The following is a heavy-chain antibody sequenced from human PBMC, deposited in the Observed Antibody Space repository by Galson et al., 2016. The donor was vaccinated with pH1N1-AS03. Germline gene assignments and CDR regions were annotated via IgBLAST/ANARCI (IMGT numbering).Heavy chain of an antibody. D-gene: IGHD3-22*01. CDR3: GRHTFSYDTTDTNRPDSLDI. V-gene: IGHV5-51*01. Sequence: QSGAEVTKPGESLKISCMGSGTSFSNYWIGWVRQMPGKGLEWMGATSPADSQTKYSPSFAGQVTISVDKSITTAFLQLNSLKASDTALYYCGRHTFSYDTTDTNRPDSLDIWGQGTMVTVSS. J-gene: IGHJ3*02. CDR2: TSPADSQT. CDR1: GTSFSNYW.